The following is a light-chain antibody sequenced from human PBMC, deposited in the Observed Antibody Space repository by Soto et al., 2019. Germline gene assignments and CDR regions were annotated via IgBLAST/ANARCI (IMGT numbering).Light chain of an antibody. CDR3: CSYAGSSTVVI. CDR2: EDN. V-gene: IGLV2-23*02. CDR1: SSDVGSYNL. J-gene: IGLJ2*01. Sequence: QSALTQPASVSGSPGQSITISCTGTSSDVGSYNLVSWYQQHPGKAPKLMILEDNKRPSGVSNRFSGSKSGNTASLTISGLQAEDEADYYCCSYAGSSTVVIFGGGTKLTV.